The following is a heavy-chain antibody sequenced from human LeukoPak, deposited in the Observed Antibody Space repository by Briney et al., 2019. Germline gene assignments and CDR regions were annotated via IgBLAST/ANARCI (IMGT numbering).Heavy chain of an antibody. D-gene: IGHD2-21*02. CDR3: ARQTNSDWE. V-gene: IGHV4-39*01. CDR2: IYYTGST. Sequence: KPSETLSLTCTVSGGSISSYYWGWIRQSPGKGLEWIGSIYYTGSTYYHPSLKSRVTISVDTSKNQFSLKLSSVTAADTAVYYCARQTNSDWEWGQGTLVTVSS. J-gene: IGHJ4*02. CDR1: GGSISSYY.